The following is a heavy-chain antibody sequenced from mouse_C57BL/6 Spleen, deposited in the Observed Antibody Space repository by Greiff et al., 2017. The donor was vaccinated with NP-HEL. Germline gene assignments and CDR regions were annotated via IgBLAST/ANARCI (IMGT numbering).Heavy chain of an antibody. D-gene: IGHD1-1*02. Sequence: QVQLQQSGPGLVQPSQSLSISCTVSGFSLTSYGEHWVRQSPGKGLEWLGVIWSGGSADYNAAFISSLSISKVNSKIQVFFNMNRLQADDTAIDYYARGSYGDYAMDYWGQGTSVTVSS. CDR3: ARGSYGDYAMDY. J-gene: IGHJ4*01. CDR1: GFSLTSYG. CDR2: IWSGGSA. V-gene: IGHV2-2*01.